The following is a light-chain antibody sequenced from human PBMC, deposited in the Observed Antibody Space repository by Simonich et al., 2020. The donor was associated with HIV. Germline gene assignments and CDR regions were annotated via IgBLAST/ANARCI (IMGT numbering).Light chain of an antibody. V-gene: IGKV1-8*01. CDR1: QGISSY. CDR2: AAS. CDR3: QQYYSYPRT. J-gene: IGKJ1*01. Sequence: AIRMTQSPSSLSASTGDRVTLTCRVSQGISSYLAWYQQQPGKAPKLLIYAASTLQSGVPSRFSGSGSGTDFTLTISCLQSEDFATYYCQQYYSYPRTFGQGTKVEIK.